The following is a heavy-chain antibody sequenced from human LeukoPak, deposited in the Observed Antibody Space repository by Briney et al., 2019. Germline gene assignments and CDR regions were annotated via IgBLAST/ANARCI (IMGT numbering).Heavy chain of an antibody. Sequence: KPSETLSLTCTVSGGSISSSSYYWGWIRQPPGKGLEWIGSIYYSGSTCYNPSLKSRVTISVDTSKNQFSLKLSSVTAADTAVYYCARSTQWLVPLSIWGQGTLVTVSS. CDR2: IYYSGST. CDR1: GGSISSSSYY. V-gene: IGHV4-39*01. J-gene: IGHJ4*02. CDR3: ARSTQWLVPLSI. D-gene: IGHD6-19*01.